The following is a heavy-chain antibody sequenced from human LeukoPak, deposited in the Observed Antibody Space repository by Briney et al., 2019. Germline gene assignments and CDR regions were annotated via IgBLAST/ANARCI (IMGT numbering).Heavy chain of an antibody. D-gene: IGHD2-15*01. Sequence: SVKVSCKASGGTFSSYAISWVRQAPGQGLEWMGRIIPILGIASYAQKFQGRVTMTRDTSTSTVYMELSSLRSEDTAVYYCAREWWRAAFDYWGQGTLVTVSS. CDR1: GGTFSSYA. V-gene: IGHV1-69*04. J-gene: IGHJ4*02. CDR3: AREWWRAAFDY. CDR2: IIPILGIA.